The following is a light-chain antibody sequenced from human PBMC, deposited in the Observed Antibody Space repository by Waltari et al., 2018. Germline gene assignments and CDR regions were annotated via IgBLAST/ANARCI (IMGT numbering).Light chain of an antibody. J-gene: IGLJ2*01. Sequence: QSALTQPASVSGSPGQSITISCTGTSSDVGAYNYVSWYQQHPGRAPKLMIYEVSKRPSGVSNRFSGSKSGNPASLTISGLQAEDEADYYCNSYTSSSTLVFGGGTKLTVL. CDR2: EVS. CDR1: SSDVGAYNY. V-gene: IGLV2-14*01. CDR3: NSYTSSSTLV.